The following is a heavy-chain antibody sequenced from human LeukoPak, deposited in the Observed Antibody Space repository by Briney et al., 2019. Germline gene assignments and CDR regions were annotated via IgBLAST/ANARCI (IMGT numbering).Heavy chain of an antibody. D-gene: IGHD5-18*01. CDR3: ARGWIQLWSFDY. CDR1: GFTFSSYS. CDR2: ISSSSSYI. V-gene: IGHV3-21*01. J-gene: IGHJ4*02. Sequence: TGGSLRLSCAASGFTFSSYSMNWVRQAPGKGLEWVSSISSSSSYIYYADSVKGRFTISRDNAKNSLYLQMNSLRAEDTAVYYCARGWIQLWSFDYWGQGTLVTVSS.